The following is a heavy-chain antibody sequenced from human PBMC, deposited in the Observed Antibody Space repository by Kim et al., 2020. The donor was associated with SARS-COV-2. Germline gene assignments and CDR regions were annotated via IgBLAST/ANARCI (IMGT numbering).Heavy chain of an antibody. J-gene: IGHJ4*02. CDR3: ARGPIVMRRGQRFGEATPYYFDY. CDR2: INHSGST. V-gene: IGHV4-34*01. CDR1: GGSFSGYY. D-gene: IGHD3-10*01. Sequence: SETLSLTCAVYGGSFSGYYWSWIRQPPGKGLEWIGEINHSGSTNYNPSLKSRVTISVDTSKNQFSLKLSSVTAADTAVYYCARGPIVMRRGQRFGEATPYYFDYWGQGTLVTVSS.